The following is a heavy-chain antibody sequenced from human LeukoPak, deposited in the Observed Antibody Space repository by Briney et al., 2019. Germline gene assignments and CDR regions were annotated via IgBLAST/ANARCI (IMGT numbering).Heavy chain of an antibody. D-gene: IGHD5-18*01. V-gene: IGHV3-7*01. CDR2: IKQDGSEK. J-gene: IGHJ4*02. CDR3: ARDSDTAMAFDY. Sequence: VANIKQDGSEKYYVDSVKGRFTISRDNAKNSLYLQMNSLRAEDTAVYYCARDSDTAMAFDYWGQGTLVTVSS.